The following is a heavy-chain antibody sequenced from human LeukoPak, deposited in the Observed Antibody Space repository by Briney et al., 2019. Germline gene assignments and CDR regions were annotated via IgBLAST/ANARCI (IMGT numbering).Heavy chain of an antibody. V-gene: IGHV4-34*01. Sequence: SETLSLTCTVYGGSFSGYYWSWIRQPPGKGLEWIGEINHSGSTNYNPSLKSRVTISVDTSKNQFSLKLSSVSAADTAVYYCARDGQQLAYGMDVWGEGTTGTVSS. CDR1: GGSFSGYY. CDR2: INHSGST. CDR3: ARDGQQLAYGMDV. J-gene: IGHJ6*04. D-gene: IGHD6-6*01.